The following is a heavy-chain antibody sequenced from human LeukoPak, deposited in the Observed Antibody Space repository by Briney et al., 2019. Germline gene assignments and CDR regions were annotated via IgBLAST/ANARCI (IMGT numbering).Heavy chain of an antibody. V-gene: IGHV3-21*04. Sequence: PGGSLRLSCAASGFTFSSYSMNWVRQAPGKGLEWVSSISSSSSYIYYADSVKGRFTISRDNSKNTLYLQMNSLRAEDTAVYYCARPPFDWPGVHYYYYALDVWGQGTTVTVSS. CDR3: ARPPFDWPGVHYYYYALDV. CDR1: GFTFSSYS. CDR2: ISSSSSYI. J-gene: IGHJ6*02. D-gene: IGHD3-9*01.